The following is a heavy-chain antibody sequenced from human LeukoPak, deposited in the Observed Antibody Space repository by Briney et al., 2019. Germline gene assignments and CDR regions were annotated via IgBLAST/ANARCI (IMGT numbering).Heavy chain of an antibody. CDR3: ARLGEIYYYDSSGYPRSKNYFDY. Sequence: SSETLSLTCAVYGGSFSGYYWSWIRQPPGKGLEWIGEINHSGSTNYNPSLKSRVTISVDTSKNQFSLKLSSVTAADTAVYYCARLGEIYYYDSSGYPRSKNYFDYWGQGTLVTVSS. D-gene: IGHD3-22*01. J-gene: IGHJ4*02. V-gene: IGHV4-34*01. CDR1: GGSFSGYY. CDR2: INHSGST.